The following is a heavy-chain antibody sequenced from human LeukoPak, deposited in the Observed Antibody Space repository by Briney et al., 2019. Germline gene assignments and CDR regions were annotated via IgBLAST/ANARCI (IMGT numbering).Heavy chain of an antibody. CDR3: ARDKYYDRYFDS. CDR1: GFIFNSNW. V-gene: IGHV3-7*01. J-gene: IGHJ4*02. Sequence: PGGSLRLSCVGSGFIFNSNWMSWVRQAPGKGLEWVANIKKDGSEKFYVDSVKGRFPISRDNAKNSVSLQMNSLRVEDTAVYYCARDKYYDRYFDSWGQGTLVTVSS. D-gene: IGHD3-22*01. CDR2: IKKDGSEK.